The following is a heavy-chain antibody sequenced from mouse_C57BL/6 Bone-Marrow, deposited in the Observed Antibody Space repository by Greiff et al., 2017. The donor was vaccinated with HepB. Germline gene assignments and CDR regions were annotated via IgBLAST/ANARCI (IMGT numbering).Heavy chain of an antibody. CDR3: ARRAIVTTLDY. Sequence: VQLQQPGTELVKPGASVKLSCKASGYTFTSYWMHWVKQRPGQGLEWIGNINPSNGGTNYNEKFKGKATFTADTSSNTAYMQLSSLTTEDSAINYCARRAIVTTLDYWGQGTTLTVSS. J-gene: IGHJ2*01. CDR1: GYTFTSYW. D-gene: IGHD2-5*01. CDR2: INPSNGGT. V-gene: IGHV1-53*01.